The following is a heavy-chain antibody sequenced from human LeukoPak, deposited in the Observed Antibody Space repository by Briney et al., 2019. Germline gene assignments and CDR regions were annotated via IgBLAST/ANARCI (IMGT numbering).Heavy chain of an antibody. D-gene: IGHD3-10*01. V-gene: IGHV3-23*01. CDR3: ARASGPFDY. Sequence: PGGSLRLSCAASGFTFSTYGMNWVRQAPGEGLEWVSVISGSSGTTYYADSVKGRFTISRDNSRNTPYLQMNSLRAEDTAVYSCARASGPFDYWGQGTLVTVSS. CDR1: GFTFSTYG. J-gene: IGHJ4*02. CDR2: ISGSSGTT.